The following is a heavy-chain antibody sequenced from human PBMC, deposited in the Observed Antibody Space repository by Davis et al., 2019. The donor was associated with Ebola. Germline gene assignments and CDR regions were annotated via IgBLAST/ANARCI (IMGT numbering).Heavy chain of an antibody. CDR1: GGSLSGYF. J-gene: IGHJ4*02. CDR2: INHSGFT. Sequence: SETLSLTCAVYGGSLSGYFWTWIRQPPGKGLEWIGEINHSGFTNYNPSLKTRVTVSVDTSKNQISLNLRSVTAADTAVYFCARGTGDYKFWGQGSLVTVSS. D-gene: IGHD7-27*01. V-gene: IGHV4-34*01. CDR3: ARGTGDYKF.